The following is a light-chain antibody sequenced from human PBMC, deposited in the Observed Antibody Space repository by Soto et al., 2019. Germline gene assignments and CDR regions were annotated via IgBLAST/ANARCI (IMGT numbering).Light chain of an antibody. CDR1: QSVSSN. Sequence: EIVMTQSPATLSVSPGERATLSCRASQSVSSNLAWYQQKPGQAPRLLIYGASTRATGSPARFSGSGSGTEFTLTISSLQSEDFAVYYCQQYNNWPRTSGQGTKV. V-gene: IGKV3-15*01. CDR2: GAS. J-gene: IGKJ1*01. CDR3: QQYNNWPRT.